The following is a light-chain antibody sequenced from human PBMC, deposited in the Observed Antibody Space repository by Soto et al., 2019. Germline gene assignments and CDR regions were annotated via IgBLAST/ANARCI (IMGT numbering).Light chain of an antibody. Sequence: EIVLTQSPGTLSLSPGERATLSCRASQSVSSNFLAWYQEKLGQAPSLLIYGASNRATGIPDRFSGSGSGTGFTLAISRQEPEDFAVYYCRQYGTSLGFPVGGGTKVDIK. CDR1: QSVSSNF. CDR3: RQYGTSLGFP. J-gene: IGKJ4*01. CDR2: GAS. V-gene: IGKV3-20*01.